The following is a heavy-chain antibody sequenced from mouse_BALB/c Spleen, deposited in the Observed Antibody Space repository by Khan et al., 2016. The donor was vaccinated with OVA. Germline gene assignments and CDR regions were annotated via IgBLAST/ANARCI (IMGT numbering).Heavy chain of an antibody. CDR3: ASHLTGSFAY. D-gene: IGHD4-1*01. CDR1: GFTFSTYG. V-gene: IGHV5-6*01. CDR2: INSDGYYT. J-gene: IGHJ3*01. Sequence: VELVESGGDLMKPGGSLKLSCAASGFTFSTYGMSWVHQTPDKRLEWVATINSDGYYTYYPDSVQGRFTISRNNAKNTLYLQMSSLKSEDTAMYYCASHLTGSFAYWGQGTLVTVSA.